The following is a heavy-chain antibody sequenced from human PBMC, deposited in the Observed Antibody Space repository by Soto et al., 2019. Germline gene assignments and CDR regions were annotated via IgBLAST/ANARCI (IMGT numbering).Heavy chain of an antibody. Sequence: PGGSLRLSSATSGFRVSDSYLSWVRQAPGKGLEWVSVIYAAGHTYYPDSVKGRFIISRDKSENTVYLQMNSLRAEDTAMYYCARGRVTSGTYYMDVWGKGTTVTVSS. CDR2: IYAAGHT. D-gene: IGHD4-4*01. V-gene: IGHV3-66*01. CDR1: GFRVSDSY. CDR3: ARGRVTSGTYYMDV. J-gene: IGHJ6*04.